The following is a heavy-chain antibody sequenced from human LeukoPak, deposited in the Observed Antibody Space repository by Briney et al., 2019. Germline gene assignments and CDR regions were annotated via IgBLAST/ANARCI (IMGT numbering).Heavy chain of an antibody. CDR2: INAGNGNT. CDR1: GYTFTSYA. J-gene: IGHJ4*02. V-gene: IGHV1-3*01. CDR3: ASHHGGYSGYELLDY. D-gene: IGHD5-12*01. Sequence: ASVKVSCKASGYTFTSYAMHWVRQAPGQRLEWMGWINAGNGNTKYSQKFQGRVTITRDTSASTAYMELSSLRSEGTAVYYCASHHGGYSGYELLDYWGQGTLVTVSS.